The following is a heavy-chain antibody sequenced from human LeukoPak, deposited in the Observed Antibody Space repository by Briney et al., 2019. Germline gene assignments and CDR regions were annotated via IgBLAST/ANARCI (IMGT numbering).Heavy chain of an antibody. D-gene: IGHD3-3*01. Sequence: SETLSLTYTVSGGSISSSSYYWGWIRQPPGKGLEWIGSIYYSGSTYYNPSLKSRVTISVDTSKNQFSLKLSSVTAADTAVYYCASTGGGGGGYDFWNRFINPSHDAFDIWGQGTMVTVSS. CDR3: ASTGGGGGGYDFWNRFINPSHDAFDI. CDR1: GGSISSSSYY. V-gene: IGHV4-39*07. J-gene: IGHJ3*02. CDR2: IYYSGST.